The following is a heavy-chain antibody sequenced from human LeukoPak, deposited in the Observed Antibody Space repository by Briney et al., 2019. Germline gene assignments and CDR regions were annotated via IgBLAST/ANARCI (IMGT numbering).Heavy chain of an antibody. J-gene: IGHJ4*02. Sequence: PGGSLRLSCAASGFTFSSYAMHWVRQAPGKGLEYVSAISSNGGSTYYANSVKGRFTISRDNSKNTLYLQMGSLRAEDMAVYYCARCRFGQGTVAGPFDYWGQGTLVTVSS. V-gene: IGHV3-64*01. CDR1: GFTFSSYA. CDR2: ISSNGGST. CDR3: ARCRFGQGTVAGPFDY. D-gene: IGHD6-19*01.